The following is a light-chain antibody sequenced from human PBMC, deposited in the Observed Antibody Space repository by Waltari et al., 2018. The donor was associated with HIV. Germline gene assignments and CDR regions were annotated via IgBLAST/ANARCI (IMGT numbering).Light chain of an antibody. CDR2: EVS. Sequence: QSALTQPASVSGSPGQSITISCTGTSSDVGGYNYVSWYQQHPGQAPKLMIDEVSNRPSGVSNRFSGSKSGNTASLTISGLQAEDEADYYCSSYTSSSTGVFGTGTKVTVL. CDR3: SSYTSSSTGV. CDR1: SSDVGGYNY. J-gene: IGLJ1*01. V-gene: IGLV2-14*01.